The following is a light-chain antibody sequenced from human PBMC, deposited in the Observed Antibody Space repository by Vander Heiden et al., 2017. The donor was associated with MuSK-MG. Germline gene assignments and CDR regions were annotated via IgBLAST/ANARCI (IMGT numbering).Light chain of an antibody. CDR2: YDS. CDR3: QVWDSSSDHPNWV. Sequence: SYVLTQPPSVSVAPGKTARLTCGGNNIGSKSVHWYQQKPGQAPVLVIYYDSDRPSGIPERFSGSNSGNTATLTISRVEAGDEADDYCQVWDSSSDHPNWVFGGGTKLTVL. J-gene: IGLJ3*02. CDR1: NIGSKS. V-gene: IGLV3-21*04.